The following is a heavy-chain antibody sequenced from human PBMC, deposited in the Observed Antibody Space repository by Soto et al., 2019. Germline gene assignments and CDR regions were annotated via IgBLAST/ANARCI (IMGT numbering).Heavy chain of an antibody. CDR1: GYAFTSYG. Sequence: GASVKVSCKTSGYAFTSYGVNWVRQAPGQGLEWMGWIAPHSGRTTYLPKFQGRVTIGADASTNTAYMELRGLSSDDTGIYFCARAATGSYHSAYWGQGTVVTVSS. V-gene: IGHV1-18*04. J-gene: IGHJ4*02. CDR3: ARAATGSYHSAY. CDR2: IAPHSGRT. D-gene: IGHD3-10*01.